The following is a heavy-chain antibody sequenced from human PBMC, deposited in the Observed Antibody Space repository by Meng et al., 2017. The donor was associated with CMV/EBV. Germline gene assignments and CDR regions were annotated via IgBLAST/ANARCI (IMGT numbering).Heavy chain of an antibody. CDR1: GFTFSGYA. Sequence: GGSLRLSCVASGFTFSGYAMHWVRQAPGKGLEWVAFIRYDGSNKYYADSVKGRFTISRDNSKNTLYLQMNSLRAEDTAVYYCAKGPYCSSTSCYYYYYGMDVWGQGTTVTVSS. CDR2: IRYDGSNK. D-gene: IGHD2-2*01. J-gene: IGHJ6*02. CDR3: AKGPYCSSTSCYYYYYGMDV. V-gene: IGHV3-30*02.